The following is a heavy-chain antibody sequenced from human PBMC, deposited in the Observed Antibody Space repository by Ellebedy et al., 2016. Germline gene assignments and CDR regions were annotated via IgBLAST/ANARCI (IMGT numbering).Heavy chain of an antibody. CDR1: GFTFSNAW. CDR3: ARAWGYSGYGQVDY. J-gene: IGHJ4*02. V-gene: IGHV3-15*01. D-gene: IGHD5-12*01. CDR2: IKSKTDGGTT. Sequence: GESLKISXAASGFTFSNAWMSWVRQAPGKGLEWVGRIKSKTDGGTTDYAAPVKGRFTISRDDSKNTLYLQMNSLRAEDTAVYYCARAWGYSGYGQVDYWGQGTLVTVSS.